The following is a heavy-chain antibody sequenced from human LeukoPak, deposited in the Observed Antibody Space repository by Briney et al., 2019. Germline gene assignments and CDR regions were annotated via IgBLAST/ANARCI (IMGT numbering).Heavy chain of an antibody. CDR1: GYTLTELS. J-gene: IGHJ4*02. CDR2: FDPEDGET. Sequence: ASVKVSCKVSGYTLTELSMHWVRQAPGKGLEWMGGFDPEDGETIYAQKFQGRATMTRDTSTSTVYMELSSLRSEDTAVYYCARDLPDPYLGIGIPDDYWGQGTLVTVSS. CDR3: ARDLPDPYLGIGIPDDY. V-gene: IGHV1-24*01. D-gene: IGHD7-27*01.